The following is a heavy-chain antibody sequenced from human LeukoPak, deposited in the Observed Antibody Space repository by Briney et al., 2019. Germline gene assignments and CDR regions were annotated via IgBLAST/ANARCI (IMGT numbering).Heavy chain of an antibody. J-gene: IGHJ3*02. Sequence: ASVKVSCKASGYTFTSYYMHWVRQAPGQGLEWMGRINPSGGSTSYAQKFQGRVTMTRDTSTSTVYMELSSLRSEDTAVYYCARDRGLAAVPNDAFDIWGQRTMVTVSS. D-gene: IGHD6-13*01. CDR3: ARDRGLAAVPNDAFDI. CDR1: GYTFTSYY. V-gene: IGHV1-46*01. CDR2: INPSGGST.